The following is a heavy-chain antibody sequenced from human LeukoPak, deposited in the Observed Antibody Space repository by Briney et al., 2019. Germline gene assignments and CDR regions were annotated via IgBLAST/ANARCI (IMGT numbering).Heavy chain of an antibody. CDR1: GYTFTSYY. D-gene: IGHD6-6*01. J-gene: IGHJ4*02. V-gene: IGHV1-18*04. Sequence: ASVKVSCKASGYTFTSYYMHWVRQAPGQGLEWMAWISGYNGNTNYAQKLQGRVTMTTDTSTSTAYMELRSLRSDDTAVYYCARRTYSSSSSIFDYWGQGTLVTVSS. CDR2: ISGYNGNT. CDR3: ARRTYSSSSSIFDY.